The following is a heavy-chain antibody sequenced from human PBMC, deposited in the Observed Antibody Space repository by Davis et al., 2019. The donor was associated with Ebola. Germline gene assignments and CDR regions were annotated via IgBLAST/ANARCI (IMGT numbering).Heavy chain of an antibody. CDR2: FDPEDGEK. V-gene: IGHV1-24*01. CDR1: GYTLTEFS. J-gene: IGHJ6*04. Sequence: ASVQVSCKVSGYTLTEFSMHWVRQAPGKGLEWMGGFDPEDGEKIYAQKFQGRVTMTEDTSTDTAYMELSSLRSEDTAVYYCARLYSSSSWVSNGMDVWGKGTTVTVSS. D-gene: IGHD6-6*01. CDR3: ARLYSSSSWVSNGMDV.